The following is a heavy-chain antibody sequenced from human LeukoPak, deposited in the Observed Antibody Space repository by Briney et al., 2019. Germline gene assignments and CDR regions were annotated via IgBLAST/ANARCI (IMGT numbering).Heavy chain of an antibody. CDR1: GYTLTRDG. V-gene: IGHV1-18*01. Sequence: ASVKDSSKASGYTLTRDGISWGRQAPGQGLEWMGWISAYNGNTYYAQKRQGRVTMTTDTSTSTAYMELRSLRSDDTAVYYCARRSIAARHSFDYCGQGTLVTVSS. CDR2: ISAYNGNT. CDR3: ARRSIAARHSFDY. J-gene: IGHJ4*02. D-gene: IGHD6-6*01.